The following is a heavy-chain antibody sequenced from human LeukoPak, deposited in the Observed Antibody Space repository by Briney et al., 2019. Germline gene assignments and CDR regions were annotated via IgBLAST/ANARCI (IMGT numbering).Heavy chain of an antibody. J-gene: IGHJ4*02. CDR2: INHSGST. Sequence: PSETLSLTCAVYGGSFSGYYWSWIRQPPGKGLEWIGEINHSGSTNYNPSLKSRVTISVDTSKNQFSLKLSSVTAADTAVYYCARGQGSTSCHFDYWGQGTLVTVSS. CDR3: ARGQGSTSCHFDY. D-gene: IGHD2-2*01. V-gene: IGHV4-34*01. CDR1: GGSFSGYY.